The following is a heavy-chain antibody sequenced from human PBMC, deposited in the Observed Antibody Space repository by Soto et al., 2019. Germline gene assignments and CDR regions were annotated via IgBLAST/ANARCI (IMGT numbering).Heavy chain of an antibody. V-gene: IGHV4-59*08. CDR3: AILYTTVANDY. J-gene: IGHJ4*02. CDR2: IYYSGST. D-gene: IGHD4-17*01. Sequence: SETLALTCTVSGGSVRGNYWTWIRQPPGKGLEWIGYIYYSGSTNYNPSLKSRVTISIDTSKNQFSLKLSSVTAADTAVYYCAILYTTVANDYWGQGTLVTGSP. CDR1: GGSVRGNY.